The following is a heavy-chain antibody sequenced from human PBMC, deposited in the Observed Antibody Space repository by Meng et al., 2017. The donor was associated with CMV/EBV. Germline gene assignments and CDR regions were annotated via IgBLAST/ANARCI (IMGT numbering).Heavy chain of an antibody. CDR3: ARVGIYYDFWSGSPTGGWFDP. CDR2: MNPNSGNT. D-gene: IGHD3-3*01. J-gene: IGHJ5*02. Sequence: ASVKVSCKASGYTFTSYDINWVRQATGQGLEWMGWMNPNSGNTGYAQKFQGRVTITRNTSISTAYMELSSLRSEDTAVYYCARVGIYYDFWSGSPTGGWFDPWGQGTLVTVLL. CDR1: GYTFTSYD. V-gene: IGHV1-8*03.